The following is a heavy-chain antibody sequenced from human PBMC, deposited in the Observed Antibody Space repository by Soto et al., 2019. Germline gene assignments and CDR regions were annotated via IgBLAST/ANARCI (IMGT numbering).Heavy chain of an antibody. Sequence: EVQLLESGGGLVQPGGSLRLSCAASGFTFSSYAMSWVRQAPGKGLEWGSAISGSGGRTYYADSVKGRFIISRDNSKNTLYLQMNSLRAEDTAVYYCAKTDNWITEGYFDYWGQGTLVTVSS. CDR1: GFTFSSYA. CDR2: ISGSGGRT. V-gene: IGHV3-23*01. D-gene: IGHD1-20*01. J-gene: IGHJ4*02. CDR3: AKTDNWITEGYFDY.